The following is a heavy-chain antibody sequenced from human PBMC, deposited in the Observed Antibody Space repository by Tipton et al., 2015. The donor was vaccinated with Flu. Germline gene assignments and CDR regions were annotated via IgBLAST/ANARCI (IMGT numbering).Heavy chain of an antibody. Sequence: SLRLSCAASGFTFSSYAMSWVRQAPGKGLEWVSAISGSGGSTYYADSVKGRFTISRDNSKNTLYLQMNSLRAEDTAVYYCARDKTEHYYYYYMDVWGKGTTVTVSS. J-gene: IGHJ6*03. V-gene: IGHV3-23*01. CDR1: GFTFSSYA. CDR3: ARDKTEHYYYYYMDV. CDR2: ISGSGGST.